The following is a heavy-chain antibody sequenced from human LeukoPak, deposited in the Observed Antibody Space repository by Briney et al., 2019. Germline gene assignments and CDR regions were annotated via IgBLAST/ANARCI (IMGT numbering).Heavy chain of an antibody. CDR2: ISGSGTNT. D-gene: IGHD3-3*01. J-gene: IGHJ4*02. V-gene: IGHV3-23*01. CDR3: AKTPAPVFGSKHYFDY. CDR1: GFTFSGYA. Sequence: GGSLRLSCAASGFTFSGYAMSWVRQAPGKGLEWVSGISGSGTNTDYADSVKGRFTISRDISKNTLYLQMNSLRAEDTAVYYCAKTPAPVFGSKHYFDYWGQGTLVTVSS.